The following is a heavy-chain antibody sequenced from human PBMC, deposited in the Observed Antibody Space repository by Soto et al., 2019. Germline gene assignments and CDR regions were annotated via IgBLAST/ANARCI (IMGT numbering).Heavy chain of an antibody. J-gene: IGHJ5*02. CDR3: TRNLDP. Sequence: PSETLSLTCTVSGGPASSGDYSWNWVRQPPGKGLEWIGNIHSSGSTSYNPSLKSRVTVSVDTSKSQFSLELKSVTAADTAVYYCTRNLDPWGQGTLVTVSS. V-gene: IGHV4-61*08. CDR1: GGPASSGDYS. CDR2: IHSSGST.